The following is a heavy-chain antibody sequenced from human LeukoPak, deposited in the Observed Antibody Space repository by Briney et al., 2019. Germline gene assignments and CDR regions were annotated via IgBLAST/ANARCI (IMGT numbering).Heavy chain of an antibody. CDR2: IIPMSGTA. CDR1: GYIFNNYV. D-gene: IGHD3-10*01. V-gene: IGHV1-69*13. CDR3: AGVWFGEHFDY. J-gene: IGHJ4*02. Sequence: GASVKVSCKASGYIFNNYVITWVRQAPGQGLEWMGGIIPMSGTANYAQKFQGRVTITADESTSTAYMELSSLRSEDTAVYYCAGVWFGEHFDYWGQGTLVTVSS.